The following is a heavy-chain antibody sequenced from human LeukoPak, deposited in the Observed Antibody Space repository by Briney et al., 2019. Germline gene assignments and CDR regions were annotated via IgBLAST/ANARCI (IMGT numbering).Heavy chain of an antibody. CDR3: ARWVSGGSSRYYFDY. Sequence: GGSLRLSCAASGFTFSSYSMNWVRQAPGKGLEWVSYITTSSGTIYYADSVKGRFTISRDNAKNSLYLQMNSLRAEDTAVYYCARWVSGGSSRYYFDYWGQGTLVTVSS. CDR1: GFTFSSYS. CDR2: ITTSSGTI. J-gene: IGHJ4*02. D-gene: IGHD6-13*01. V-gene: IGHV3-48*04.